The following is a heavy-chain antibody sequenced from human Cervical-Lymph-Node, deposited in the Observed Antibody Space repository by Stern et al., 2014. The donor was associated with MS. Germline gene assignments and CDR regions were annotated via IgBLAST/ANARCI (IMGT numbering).Heavy chain of an antibody. CDR1: AVSFSDYA. J-gene: IGHJ4*02. CDR2: ISSSGTYI. V-gene: IGHV3-21*01. D-gene: IGHD2-2*01. Sequence: EVQLVESGGGLVKPGGTLRLSCVASAVSFSDYAMNWVRQAPGQVLEWVASISSSGTYIYYGDSMEGRFTISRDNGKNSLYLHMKSLRAEDTAVYYCASPGPHCTSTTSCYLAFEYWGQGALVTVSS. CDR3: ASPGPHCTSTTSCYLAFEY.